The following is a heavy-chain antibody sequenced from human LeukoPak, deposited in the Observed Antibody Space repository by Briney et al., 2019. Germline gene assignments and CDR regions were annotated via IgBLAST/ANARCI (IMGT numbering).Heavy chain of an antibody. V-gene: IGHV1-2*02. CDR2: INPNSGGT. Sequence: VASVKVSCKASGGTFSSYAISWVRQAPGQGLEWMGWINPNSGGTNYAQKFQGRVTMTRDTSISTAYMELSRLRSDDTAVYYCARALSGIAAAAYYFDYWGQGTLVTVSS. J-gene: IGHJ4*02. CDR1: GGTFSSYA. CDR3: ARALSGIAAAAYYFDY. D-gene: IGHD6-13*01.